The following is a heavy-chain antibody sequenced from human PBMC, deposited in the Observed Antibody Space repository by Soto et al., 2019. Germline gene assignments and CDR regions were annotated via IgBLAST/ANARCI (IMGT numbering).Heavy chain of an antibody. CDR3: ARDLVGSSRHGGYYGMDV. J-gene: IGHJ6*02. V-gene: IGHV4-4*02. D-gene: IGHD6-6*01. CDR1: GGSISSSNW. CDR2: IYHSGCT. Sequence: SETLSLTCAVSGGSISSSNWWSWVRQPPGKGLEWIGEIYHSGCTNYNPSLKSRVTISVDKSKNQFSLKLSSVTAADTAVYYCARDLVGSSRHGGYYGMDVWGQGTTVTVSS.